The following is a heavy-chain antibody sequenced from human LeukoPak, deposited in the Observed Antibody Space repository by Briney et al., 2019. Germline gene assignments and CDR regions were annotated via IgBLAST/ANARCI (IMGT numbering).Heavy chain of an antibody. Sequence: GGALRVSRAASGFTFHTYSLSWVRQAPGKGLEWVSSISKPNNHKNYADSVRGRFTISRDNAKHSVYLQMNSLRAEDTAVYYCARDQDPYVVATIDFDYWGQGTLVTVSS. CDR3: ARDQDPYVVATIDFDY. V-gene: IGHV3-21*01. J-gene: IGHJ4*02. CDR2: ISKPNNHK. CDR1: GFTFHTYS. D-gene: IGHD5-12*01.